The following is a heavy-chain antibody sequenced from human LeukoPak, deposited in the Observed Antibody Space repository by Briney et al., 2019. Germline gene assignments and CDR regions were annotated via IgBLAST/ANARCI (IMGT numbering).Heavy chain of an antibody. D-gene: IGHD3-10*01. Sequence: GGSLRLSCAASGFTFDDYAMHWVRQTPGKGLEWVSLISWDGDSTSYADSVKGRFSISRDNSKSSLYLQMNSLRPEDTALYYCAKDMIYRDAGSYLGGLIDYWGQGTLVTVSS. CDR2: ISWDGDST. V-gene: IGHV3-43D*03. CDR1: GFTFDDYA. CDR3: AKDMIYRDAGSYLGGLIDY. J-gene: IGHJ4*02.